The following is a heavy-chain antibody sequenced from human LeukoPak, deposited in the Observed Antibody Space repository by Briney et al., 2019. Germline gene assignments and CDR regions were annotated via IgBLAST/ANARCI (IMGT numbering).Heavy chain of an antibody. V-gene: IGHV4-4*07. CDR1: GGSISNYY. CDR2: LYVGRNT. J-gene: IGHJ4*02. D-gene: IGHD5-24*01. Sequence: SETLSLTCTVSGGSISNYYWAWIRQPAGQGLEWIGRLYVGRNTDHNPSLKSRVTMSLDTPKNPFSLMLTSVTAADTAVYYCVREGYYGNNYVDYWGQGTLVTVSS. CDR3: VREGYYGNNYVDY.